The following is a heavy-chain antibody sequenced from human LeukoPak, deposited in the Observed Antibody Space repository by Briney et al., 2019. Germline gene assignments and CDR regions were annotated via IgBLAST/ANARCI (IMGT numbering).Heavy chain of an antibody. CDR1: GYTFTGYY. J-gene: IGHJ4*02. D-gene: IGHD3-10*01. Sequence: ASVKVSCKASGYTFTGYYMHWVRQAPGQGLEWMGWISAYNGNTNYAQKLQGRVTMTTDTSTSTAYMELRSLRSDDTAVYYCAREHGSGSYVSDYWGQGTLVTVSS. CDR3: AREHGSGSYVSDY. CDR2: ISAYNGNT. V-gene: IGHV1-18*04.